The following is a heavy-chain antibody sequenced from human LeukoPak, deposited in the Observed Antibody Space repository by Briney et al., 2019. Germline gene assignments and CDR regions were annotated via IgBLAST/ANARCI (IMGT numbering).Heavy chain of an antibody. D-gene: IGHD3-22*01. CDR1: GYSISSGYY. J-gene: IGHJ4*02. Sequence: KSSETLSLTCTVSGYSISSGYYWGWIRQPPGKGLEWIGSIYHSGSTYYNPSLKSRVTISVDTSKNQFSLKLSSVTAADTAVYYRARLIYYYDSSGYYYYFDYWGQGTLVTVSS. V-gene: IGHV4-38-2*02. CDR3: ARLIYYYDSSGYYYYFDY. CDR2: IYHSGST.